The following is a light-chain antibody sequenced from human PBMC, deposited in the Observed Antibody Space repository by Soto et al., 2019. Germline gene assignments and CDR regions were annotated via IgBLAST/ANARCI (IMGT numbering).Light chain of an antibody. CDR2: EVS. Sequence: QSVLTQPPSASGSPGQSVTISCTGASSDVGGYNYVSWYQQHPGKAPKLMIYEVSKRPSGVPDRFSGSKSGNTASLTVSGVQAEDEADYYCSSYAGSNILFGGGTKLTVL. CDR3: SSYAGSNIL. CDR1: SSDVGGYNY. V-gene: IGLV2-8*01. J-gene: IGLJ2*01.